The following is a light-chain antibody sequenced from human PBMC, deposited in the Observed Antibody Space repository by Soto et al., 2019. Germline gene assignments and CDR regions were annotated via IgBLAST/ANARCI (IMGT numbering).Light chain of an antibody. CDR1: NSDVGIYDF. V-gene: IGLV2-14*01. J-gene: IGLJ1*01. CDR2: EVS. Sequence: QSALTQPASVSGTPGQSITISCTGSNSDVGIYDFVSWYQHHPGRAPKLIVSEVSHRTSGVSNRFSGSKSGNTASLTISGLQSEDEADYYCISSTSDDVRYVFGTGTKVTVL. CDR3: ISSTSDDVRYV.